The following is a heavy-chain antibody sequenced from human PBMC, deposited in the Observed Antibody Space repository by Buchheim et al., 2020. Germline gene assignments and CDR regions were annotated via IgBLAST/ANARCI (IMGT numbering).Heavy chain of an antibody. V-gene: IGHV4-59*08. CDR2: IYYSGTA. J-gene: IGHJ3*02. CDR3: ARLSKGNRGIIFGFEI. Sequence: QVQLQESGPGLVTPSETLSLTCTVSGDSINDYYWSWVRQPPGKGLEYIGYIYYSGTANYNPSLKSRVSLSAAARSGHQFFLRLSFVTAADTAVYYCARLSKGNRGIIFGFEIWGQGT. D-gene: IGHD3-10*01. CDR1: GDSINDYY.